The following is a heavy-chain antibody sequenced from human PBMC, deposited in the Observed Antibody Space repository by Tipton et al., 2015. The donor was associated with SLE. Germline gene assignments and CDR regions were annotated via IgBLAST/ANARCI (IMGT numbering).Heavy chain of an antibody. CDR3: ARHYNFWSGSGMDV. D-gene: IGHD3-3*01. CDR1: GFTVSSNY. V-gene: IGHV3-66*02. CDR2: IYSGGST. Sequence: SLRLSCAASGFTVSSNYMSWVRQAPGKGLEWVSVIYSGGSTYYADSGKGRFTISRDKSKNTLYLQMNSLRAEDTAVYYCARHYNFWSGSGMDVWGQGTTVTVS. J-gene: IGHJ6*02.